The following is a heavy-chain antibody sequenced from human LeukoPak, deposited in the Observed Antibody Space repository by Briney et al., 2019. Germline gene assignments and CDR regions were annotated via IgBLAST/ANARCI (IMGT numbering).Heavy chain of an antibody. CDR2: IYYSGST. D-gene: IGHD2-21*02. V-gene: IGHV4-39*01. Sequence: SETLSLTCSVSGGSISNYYWGWIRQPPGKGLEWIGSIYYSGSTYYNPSLKSRVTISVDTSKNQFSLKLSSVTAADTAVYYCARRWVVTGFDYWGQGTLVTVSS. J-gene: IGHJ4*02. CDR3: ARRWVVTGFDY. CDR1: GGSISNYY.